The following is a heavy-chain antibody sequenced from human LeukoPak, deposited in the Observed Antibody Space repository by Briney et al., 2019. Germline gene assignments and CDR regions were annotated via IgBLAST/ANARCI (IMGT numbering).Heavy chain of an antibody. Sequence: PGGSLRLSCAASGFTFSSYSMNWVRQAPGKGLEWVSSISSSSSYIYYADSVKGRFTISRDNAKNSLYLHMNSLRAGDTAVYYCAIYYDSSGYYFEAVDYFDYWGQGTLVTVSS. CDR3: AIYYDSSGYYFEAVDYFDY. CDR1: GFTFSSYS. V-gene: IGHV3-21*01. CDR2: ISSSSSYI. J-gene: IGHJ4*02. D-gene: IGHD3-22*01.